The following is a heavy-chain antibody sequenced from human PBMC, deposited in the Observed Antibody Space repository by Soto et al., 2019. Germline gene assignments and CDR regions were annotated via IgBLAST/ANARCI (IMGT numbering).Heavy chain of an antibody. CDR1: GGSISSYY. V-gene: IGHV4-59*01. Sequence: SETLSLTCTVSGGSISSYYWSWIRQPPGKGLEWIGYIYYSGSTNYNPSLKSRVTISVDTSKNQFSLKLSSVTAADTAVYYCARALLLDVWLPQYYFDYWGQGTLVTVSS. CDR3: ARALLLDVWLPQYYFDY. J-gene: IGHJ4*02. D-gene: IGHD2-15*01. CDR2: IYYSGST.